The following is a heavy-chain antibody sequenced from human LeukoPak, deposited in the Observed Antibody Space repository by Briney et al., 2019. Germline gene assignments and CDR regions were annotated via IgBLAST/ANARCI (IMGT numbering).Heavy chain of an antibody. CDR2: IWYDGSNK. CDR1: RFTFSSYG. CDR3: ARAHSVKRIYYYYGMDL. D-gene: IGHD2-15*01. J-gene: IGHJ6*02. V-gene: IGHV3-33*01. Sequence: GGSLRLSCAASRFTFSSYGMHWVRQAPGRGLEWVAGIWYDGSNKYYGDSRFTISRDNSKSTLYLQMNSLRAEDTAVYYCARAHSVKRIYYYYGMDLWGQGTTVTVSS.